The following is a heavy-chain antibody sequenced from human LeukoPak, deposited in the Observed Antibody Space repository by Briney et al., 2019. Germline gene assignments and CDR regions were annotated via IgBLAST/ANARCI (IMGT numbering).Heavy chain of an antibody. Sequence: SETLSLTCTVSGGSLNSGVYHWSWIRQFPEKGLQWIGYIAQSGSSYYNPSLKSRVTISLGTSNNPFSLQLSSLTAADTALYYCARDSHYDSSGYYLDYWGPGTLVTVSS. J-gene: IGHJ4*02. D-gene: IGHD3-22*01. CDR3: ARDSHYDSSGYYLDY. CDR2: IAQSGSS. V-gene: IGHV4-31*03. CDR1: GGSLNSGVYH.